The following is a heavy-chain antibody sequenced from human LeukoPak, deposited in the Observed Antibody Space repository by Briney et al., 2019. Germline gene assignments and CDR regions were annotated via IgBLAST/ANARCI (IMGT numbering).Heavy chain of an antibody. Sequence: GASVKVSCKTSGYTFTNYGMHWVRQAPRQSPEWMGWINTGMGNSKSSQKFQDRVTLTRDTSASTAYMELNSLSSEDTAVYYCARVPLDDASGHYYPHWGQGTLVTVSS. V-gene: IGHV1-3*04. CDR2: INTGMGNS. CDR1: GYTFTNYG. J-gene: IGHJ1*01. D-gene: IGHD3-22*01. CDR3: ARVPLDDASGHYYPH.